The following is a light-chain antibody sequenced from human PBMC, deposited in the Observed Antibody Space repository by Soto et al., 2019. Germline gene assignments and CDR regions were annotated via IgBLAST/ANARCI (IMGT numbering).Light chain of an antibody. CDR1: QGISTY. V-gene: IGKV1-9*01. Sequence: DIHLTQSPSFLSASVGDRVTITCRASQGISTYLAWYQQKPGKAPNLLIYAASTLQSGVPSRFTGSGSGTEFTLTLSSLQPEDFAIYYCQQLSSYPRTFGPGTKGDVK. J-gene: IGKJ3*01. CDR3: QQLSSYPRT. CDR2: AAS.